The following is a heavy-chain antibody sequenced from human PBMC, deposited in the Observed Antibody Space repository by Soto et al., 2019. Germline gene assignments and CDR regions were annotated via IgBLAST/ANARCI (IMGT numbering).Heavy chain of an antibody. J-gene: IGHJ6*02. CDR2: INHSGST. CDR1: GGSFSGYY. CDR3: ARAGRYYDFWSGYYGGYYYYGMDV. Sequence: PSETLSLTCAVYGGSFSGYYWSWIRQPPGKGLEWIGEINHSGSTNYNPSLKSRVTISVDTSKNQFSLKLSSVTAADTAVYYCARAGRYYDFWSGYYGGYYYYGMDVWGRGTTVTVSS. D-gene: IGHD3-3*01. V-gene: IGHV4-34*01.